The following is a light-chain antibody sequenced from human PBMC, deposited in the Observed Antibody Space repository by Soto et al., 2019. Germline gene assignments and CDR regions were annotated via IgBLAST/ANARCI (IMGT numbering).Light chain of an antibody. Sequence: DIQMTQSPSSLSASVGDRVTITCQASQGITDYLHWYQQKPGKAPRLLIYDASNLETGVPSRFSRSGSGTDFTFTISSLQPEDTATYYCQQSEALVLSFGGGTKVEI. J-gene: IGKJ4*01. CDR1: QGITDY. CDR3: QQSEALVLS. V-gene: IGKV1-33*01. CDR2: DAS.